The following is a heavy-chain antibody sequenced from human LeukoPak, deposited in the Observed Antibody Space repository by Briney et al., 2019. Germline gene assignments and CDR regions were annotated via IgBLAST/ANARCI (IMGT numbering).Heavy chain of an antibody. CDR1: GFMFSTYG. J-gene: IGHJ4*02. D-gene: IGHD4-23*01. V-gene: IGHV3-48*02. CDR3: AGASTVVTRSYFDY. CDR2: ISRSNTM. Sequence: GRSLRLSCAASGFMFSTYGMHWVRQAPGKGLEWVSFISRSNTMYYADSVKGRFTISRDNAKNTLYLQMNSLRDEDTAVYYCAGASTVVTRSYFDYWGQGTLVTVSS.